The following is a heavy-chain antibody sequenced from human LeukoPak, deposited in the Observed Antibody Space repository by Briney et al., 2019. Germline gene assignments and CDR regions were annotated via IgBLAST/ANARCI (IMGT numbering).Heavy chain of an antibody. J-gene: IGHJ4*02. Sequence: GGSPRLSCVASGFTFKNYWMCWVRQAPGKGLEWVANIEADGTEKYYVDSVKGRFTVSRDNARNSLYLQMSSLRVEDTAVYYCARDPAAWDYWGQGTLVTVSS. D-gene: IGHD6-13*01. CDR1: GFTFKNYW. V-gene: IGHV3-7*04. CDR3: ARDPAAWDY. CDR2: IEADGTEK.